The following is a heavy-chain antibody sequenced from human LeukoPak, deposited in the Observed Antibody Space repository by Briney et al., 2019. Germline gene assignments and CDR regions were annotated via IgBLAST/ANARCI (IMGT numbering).Heavy chain of an antibody. CDR2: IDINGGAT. CDR1: GFTFSIYP. Sequence: GGSLRLSCAASGFTFSIYPMHWVRQAPGKGLEYVSAIDINGGATFYADSVKGRFTISRDNAKNSLYLQMNSLRAEDTALYYCARGIDDGDNWFDPWGQGTLVTVSS. V-gene: IGHV3-64*02. CDR3: ARGIDDGDNWFDP. J-gene: IGHJ5*02. D-gene: IGHD1-1*01.